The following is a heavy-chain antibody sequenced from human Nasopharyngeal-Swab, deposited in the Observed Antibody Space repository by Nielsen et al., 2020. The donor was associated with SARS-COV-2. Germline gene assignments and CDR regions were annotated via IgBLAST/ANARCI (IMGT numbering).Heavy chain of an antibody. CDR3: ARDGKYQVPDLSYYIDV. D-gene: IGHD2-2*01. Sequence: PGKGLEWIGSIYYSGSTYYNPSLKSRVTISVDTSKNQFSLKLSSVTAADTAVYYCARDGKYQVPDLSYYIDVWGKGTTVTVSS. J-gene: IGHJ6*03. CDR2: IYYSGST. V-gene: IGHV4-38-2*02.